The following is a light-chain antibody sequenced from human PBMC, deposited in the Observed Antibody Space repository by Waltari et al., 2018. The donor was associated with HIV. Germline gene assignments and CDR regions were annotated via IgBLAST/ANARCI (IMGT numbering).Light chain of an antibody. J-gene: IGLJ3*02. V-gene: IGLV1-44*01. Sequence: QSVLTQPPSASGTPGQRVTISCSGSSSNIGSNTVNWYQQLPGTAPKLLIYSNSHRPSGVPARFSGSKSGTSSSLAISGLQSEDEADYYCAAWDDSLAWVFGGGTKLTVL. CDR2: SNS. CDR1: SSNIGSNT. CDR3: AAWDDSLAWV.